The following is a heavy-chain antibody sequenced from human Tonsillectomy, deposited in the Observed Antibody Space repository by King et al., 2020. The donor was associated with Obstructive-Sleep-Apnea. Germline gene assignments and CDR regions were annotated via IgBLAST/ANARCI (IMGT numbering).Heavy chain of an antibody. CDR3: ARVSYYDSSGTISGGMDV. Sequence: VQLQQWGAGLLKPSETLSLTCAVYGGSFSGYYWSWIRQPPGKGLEWSGEINHSGSTNYNPSLKSRVTISVDTSKNQFSLKLSSVTAADTAVYYCARVSYYDSSGTISGGMDVWGQGTTVTVSS. J-gene: IGHJ6*02. CDR2: INHSGST. CDR1: GGSFSGYY. D-gene: IGHD3-22*01. V-gene: IGHV4-34*01.